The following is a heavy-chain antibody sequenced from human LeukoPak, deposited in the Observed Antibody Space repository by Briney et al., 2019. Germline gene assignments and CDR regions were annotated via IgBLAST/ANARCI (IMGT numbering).Heavy chain of an antibody. CDR3: ARDPPVVPVTTWFDP. CDR2: ISSSSSYI. J-gene: IGHJ5*02. CDR1: GFTFSSYS. D-gene: IGHD2-2*01. Sequence: GGSLRLSCAASGFTFSSYSMNWVRQAPGKGLEWVSSISSSSSYIYYADSVKGRFTISRDNAKNSLYLQMNSLRAEDTAVYYCARDPPVVPVTTWFDPWGQGTLVTVSS. V-gene: IGHV3-21*01.